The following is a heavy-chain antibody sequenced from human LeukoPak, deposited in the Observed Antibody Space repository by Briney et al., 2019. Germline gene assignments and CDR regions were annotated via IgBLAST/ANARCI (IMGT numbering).Heavy chain of an antibody. V-gene: IGHV1-18*01. CDR2: ISAYNANT. Sequence: ASVKVSCKASGYTFSSYGISWVRQAPGQGLEWMGWISAYNANTNYAQKLQGRVTMTTDTSTSTAYMELRSLRSDDTAVYYCARGGLYDYVWGSPRDYWGQGTLVTVSS. CDR1: GYTFSSYG. D-gene: IGHD3-16*01. CDR3: ARGGLYDYVWGSPRDY. J-gene: IGHJ4*02.